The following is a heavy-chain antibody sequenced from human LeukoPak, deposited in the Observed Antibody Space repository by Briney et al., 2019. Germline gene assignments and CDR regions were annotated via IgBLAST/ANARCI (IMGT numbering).Heavy chain of an antibody. D-gene: IGHD3-22*01. J-gene: IGHJ4*02. CDR1: GFTFSSYG. CDR2: ISYDGSNK. Sequence: GGSLRLSCAASGFTFSSYGMHWVRQAPGKGLEWVAVISYDGSNKYYADSVKGRFTISRDNSKNTLYLQMNSLRAEDTAVYHCTSSGYYYEVDYWGQGTLVTVSS. CDR3: TSSGYYYEVDY. V-gene: IGHV3-30*03.